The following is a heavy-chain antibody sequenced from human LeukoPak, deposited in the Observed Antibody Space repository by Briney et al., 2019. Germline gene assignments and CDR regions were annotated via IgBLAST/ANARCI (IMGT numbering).Heavy chain of an antibody. V-gene: IGHV3-9*01. CDR3: AKSDSAGSTYALDI. D-gene: IGHD1-1*01. CDR1: GFTFEDYA. CDR2: ISWNSGTI. J-gene: IGHJ3*02. Sequence: GGSLRLSCAAFGFTFEDYAMYWVRQVPGKGLEWVSDISWNSGTIGYADSVKGRFTSSRDNAEKSLYLQMNSLRPEDTAMYYCAKSDSAGSTYALDIWGQGTLVTVSS.